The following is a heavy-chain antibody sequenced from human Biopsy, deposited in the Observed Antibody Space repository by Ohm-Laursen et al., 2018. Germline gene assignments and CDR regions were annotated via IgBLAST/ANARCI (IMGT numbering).Heavy chain of an antibody. D-gene: IGHD3/OR15-3a*01. CDR1: GFIFSTYS. CDR2: ISSNSSPI. CDR3: ARNLRLAITMNSGETTHSFHFGMDV. V-gene: IGHV3-48*01. J-gene: IGHJ6*02. Sequence: GSLRLSCASSGFIFSTYSMNWVRHAPGTGLERVSYISSNSSPIYYADSAKGRFTITRDNAKNSLYLQMSSLRTEDTAIYYYARNLRLAITMNSGETTHSFHFGMDVWGQGTSVTVSS.